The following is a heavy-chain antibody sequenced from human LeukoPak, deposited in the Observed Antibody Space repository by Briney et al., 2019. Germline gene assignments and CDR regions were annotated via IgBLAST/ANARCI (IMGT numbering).Heavy chain of an antibody. D-gene: IGHD2-15*01. Sequence: GASVKVSRKASGYTFTGYYMHWVRQAPGQGLEWMGWINPNSGGTNYAQKFQGRVTMTRDTSISTAYMELSRLRSDDTAVYYCARGSITGIVVVVVEDYYYYMDVWGKGTTVTVSS. CDR1: GYTFTGYY. J-gene: IGHJ6*03. V-gene: IGHV1-2*02. CDR3: ARGSITGIVVVVVEDYYYYMDV. CDR2: INPNSGGT.